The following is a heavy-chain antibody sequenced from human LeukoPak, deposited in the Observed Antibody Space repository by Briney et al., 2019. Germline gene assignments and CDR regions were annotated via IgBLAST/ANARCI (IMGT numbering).Heavy chain of an antibody. CDR1: GGSFSGYY. V-gene: IGHV4-34*01. J-gene: IGHJ4*02. Sequence: SETLSLTFAVYGGSFSGYYCSWIRQPPGKGLELSGEINHSGSTNYNPSLKSRVTISVDTSNNQSSLKLSSVTAADTAVYYCASLAAAGNGYWGQGTLVTVSS. CDR3: ASLAAAGNGY. D-gene: IGHD6-13*01. CDR2: INHSGST.